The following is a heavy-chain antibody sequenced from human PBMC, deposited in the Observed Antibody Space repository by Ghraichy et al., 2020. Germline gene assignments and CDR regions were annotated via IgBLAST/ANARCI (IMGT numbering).Heavy chain of an antibody. CDR3: AKGHARVVAATNFDY. CDR1: GFTFSSYG. CDR2: IRYDGSNK. V-gene: IGHV3-30*02. Sequence: GGSLRLSCAASGFTFSSYGMHWVRQAPGKGLEWVAFIRYDGSNKYYADSVKGRFTISRDNSKNTLYLQMNSLRAEDTAVYYCAKGHARVVAATNFDYWGQGTLVTVSS. J-gene: IGHJ4*02. D-gene: IGHD2-15*01.